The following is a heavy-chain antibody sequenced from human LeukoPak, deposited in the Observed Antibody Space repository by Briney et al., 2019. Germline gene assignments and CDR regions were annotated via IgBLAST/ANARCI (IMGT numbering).Heavy chain of an antibody. CDR1: GGTFSSYA. CDR2: IIPIFGTA. D-gene: IGHD4-17*01. Sequence: ASVKVSCKASGGTFSSYAISWVRQAPGQGLEWMGGIIPIFGTANCAQKFQGRVTITADESTSTAYMELSSLRSEDTAVYYCAREGDYAVRRAFDIWGQGTMVTVSS. J-gene: IGHJ3*02. CDR3: AREGDYAVRRAFDI. V-gene: IGHV1-69*13.